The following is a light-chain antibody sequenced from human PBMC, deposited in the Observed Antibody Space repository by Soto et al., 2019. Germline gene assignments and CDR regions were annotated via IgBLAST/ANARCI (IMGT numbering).Light chain of an antibody. Sequence: QSALTQPASVSGSPGQSITISCTGTSSDVGGYNYVSWYQQHPGKAPKLIIYEVSYRPSGVSDRFSGSKSGKTASLTIFGLQAEDEADYYCSSYTTSTTQVFGGGTKLTVL. CDR3: SSYTTSTTQV. CDR2: EVS. V-gene: IGLV2-14*01. J-gene: IGLJ2*01. CDR1: SSDVGGYNY.